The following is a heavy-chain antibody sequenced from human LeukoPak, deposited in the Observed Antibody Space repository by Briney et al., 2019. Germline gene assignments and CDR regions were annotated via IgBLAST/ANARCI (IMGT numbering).Heavy chain of an antibody. Sequence: SETLSLTCTVSGGSISNNGYYWSWIRHPPGKALEWIGYIYYSGSTYYNPSLKSRVTISVDTSKNQFSLKLSSVTAADTAVYYCATLLRGYFDYWGQGTLVTVSS. V-gene: IGHV4-30-4*08. CDR2: IYYSGST. CDR1: GGSISNNGYY. CDR3: ATLLRGYFDY. D-gene: IGHD2/OR15-2a*01. J-gene: IGHJ4*02.